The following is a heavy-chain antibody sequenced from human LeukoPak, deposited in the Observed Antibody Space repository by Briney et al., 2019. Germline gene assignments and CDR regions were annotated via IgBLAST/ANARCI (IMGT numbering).Heavy chain of an antibody. D-gene: IGHD3-22*01. CDR3: ARDFRYHDSSGYYSFDY. CDR1: GFTFTTYG. CDR2: LSGRSNSI. J-gene: IGHJ4*02. Sequence: GVALRLSCAASGFTFTTYGMNWVRQAPGKGLEWVSYLSGRSNSIYYAESVKGRFTISRDNAKNSLYLQMNSLRDEDTAVYYCARDFRYHDSSGYYSFDYWGQGTLVTVSS. V-gene: IGHV3-48*02.